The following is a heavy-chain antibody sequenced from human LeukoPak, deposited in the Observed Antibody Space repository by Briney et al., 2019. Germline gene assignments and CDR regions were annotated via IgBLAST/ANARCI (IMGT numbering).Heavy chain of an antibody. J-gene: IGHJ4*02. CDR3: TRRGTIAACDY. CDR1: GFTFGDYA. CDR2: IRSKAYGGTT. D-gene: IGHD6-6*01. V-gene: IGHV3-49*03. Sequence: PGGSLRLSCTASGFTFGDYAMSWFRQAPGKGLEWVGFIRSKAYGGTTEYAASVKGRFTISRDDSKSIGYLQMNSMKTEDTGVYYCTRRGTIAACDYWGQGTLVTVSS.